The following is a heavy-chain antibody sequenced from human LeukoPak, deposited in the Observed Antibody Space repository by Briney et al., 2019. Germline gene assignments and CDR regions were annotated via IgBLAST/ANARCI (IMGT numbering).Heavy chain of an antibody. Sequence: GGSLRLSCAASGFTFSSYWMHWVRQAPGKGLVWVSRINSDGSSTSYAGSVKGRFTISRDNAKNALYLQMNSLRAEDTAVYYCAREEKYYYMDVWGKGTTVTISS. CDR1: GFTFSSYW. CDR3: AREEKYYYMDV. CDR2: INSDGSST. V-gene: IGHV3-74*01. J-gene: IGHJ6*03.